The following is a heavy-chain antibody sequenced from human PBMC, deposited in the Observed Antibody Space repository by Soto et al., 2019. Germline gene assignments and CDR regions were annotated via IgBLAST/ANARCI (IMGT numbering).Heavy chain of an antibody. J-gene: IGHJ4*02. CDR1: GGSIRPYY. D-gene: IGHD6-6*01. Sequence: QVQLQESGPGLVKPSETLSLTCTVFGGSIRPYYWSWIRQPPGKELEWIGYIYYTGSTNYSPSLKSRDTMSLDTSKNLLSLKLNSVTAADTAVYYCARGSPLSSSFPLDYWGQGSLVAVSS. CDR3: ARGSPLSSSFPLDY. CDR2: IYYTGST. V-gene: IGHV4-59*12.